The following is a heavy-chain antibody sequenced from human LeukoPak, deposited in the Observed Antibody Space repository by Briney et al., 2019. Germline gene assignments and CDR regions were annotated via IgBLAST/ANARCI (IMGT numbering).Heavy chain of an antibody. Sequence: SETLSLTCTVSGGPISSGDYYWSWIRQPPGKGLEWIVYIYYSGSTYYNPSLKSRVTISVDTSKNQFSLKLSSVTAADTAVYYCARGPTASNYGSYYFDYWGQGTLVTVSS. V-gene: IGHV4-30-4*01. CDR3: ARGPTASNYGSYYFDY. CDR1: GGPISSGDYY. D-gene: IGHD4-11*01. J-gene: IGHJ4*02. CDR2: IYYSGST.